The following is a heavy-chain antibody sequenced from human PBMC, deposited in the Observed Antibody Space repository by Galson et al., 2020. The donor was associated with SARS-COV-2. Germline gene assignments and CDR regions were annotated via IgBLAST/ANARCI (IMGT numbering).Heavy chain of an antibody. D-gene: IGHD3-22*01. Sequence: GGSLRLSCAASGFTFSSYGMHWVRQAPGKGLEWVAVIWYDGSNKYYADSVKGRFTISRDNSKNTLYLQMNSLRAEDTAVYYCARDQGNPYYDSSGTFDYWGQGTLVTVSS. V-gene: IGHV3-33*01. CDR2: IWYDGSNK. CDR3: ARDQGNPYYDSSGTFDY. J-gene: IGHJ4*02. CDR1: GFTFSSYG.